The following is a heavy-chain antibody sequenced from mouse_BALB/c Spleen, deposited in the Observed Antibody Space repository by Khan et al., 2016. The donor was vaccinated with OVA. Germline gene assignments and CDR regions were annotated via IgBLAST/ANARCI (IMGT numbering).Heavy chain of an antibody. Sequence: QVQLKQSGAELARPGASVKLSCKASGYTFTDYNINWVKQRTGQGLEWIGEIYPGSNNTYYNEKFKGKATLTADKSSSTAYMQLSSLTSEDSAVYFCEREWGAWFPYWGQGTLVTVSA. J-gene: IGHJ3*01. V-gene: IGHV1-77*01. CDR1: GYTFTDYN. CDR2: IYPGSNNT. CDR3: EREWGAWFPY.